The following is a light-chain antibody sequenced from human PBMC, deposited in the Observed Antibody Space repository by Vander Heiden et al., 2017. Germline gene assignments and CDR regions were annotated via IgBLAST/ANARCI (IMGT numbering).Light chain of an antibody. CDR2: AAS. V-gene: IGKV1-39*01. CDR3: QQSYSTPPT. CDR1: QSINSY. J-gene: IGKJ2*01. Sequence: DIQTTQSPSSLSASVGDRVTITCRASQSINSYLNWYQQKPGKAPKLLIYAASSLQSGVPSRFSGSGSGTDFTLTISSLQPEDFATYYCQQSYSTPPTFGQGTKLEIK.